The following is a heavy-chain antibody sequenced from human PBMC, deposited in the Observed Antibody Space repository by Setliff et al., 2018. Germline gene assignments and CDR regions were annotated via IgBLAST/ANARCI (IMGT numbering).Heavy chain of an antibody. V-gene: IGHV4-39*07. D-gene: IGHD3-3*01. CDR1: GGSISSGGYY. CDR3: ARRETYYNFWSGYYAY. Sequence: SETLSLTCTVSGGSISSGGYYWGWIRQPPGKGLEWIGSIYYSGSTYYNPSLKSRVTISVDTSKNQFSLKLSSVTAADTAVYYCARRETYYNFWSGYYAYWGQGTLVTVSS. CDR2: IYYSGST. J-gene: IGHJ4*02.